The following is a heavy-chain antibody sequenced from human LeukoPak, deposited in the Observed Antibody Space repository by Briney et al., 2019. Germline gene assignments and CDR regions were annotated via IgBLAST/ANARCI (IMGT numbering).Heavy chain of an antibody. J-gene: IGHJ3*02. D-gene: IGHD3-10*01. Sequence: GSLRLSCAASGFTFTNDFMTWVRQPPGKGLEWIGEINHRRSTNYNPSLKSRVTMSVDTSKNQFSLNLSSVTAADTAVYYCARDLGGSGSYYKARSDAFDIWGQGTMVTVSS. CDR3: ARDLGGSGSYYKARSDAFDI. V-gene: IGHV4-34*01. CDR2: INHRRST. CDR1: GFTFTNDF.